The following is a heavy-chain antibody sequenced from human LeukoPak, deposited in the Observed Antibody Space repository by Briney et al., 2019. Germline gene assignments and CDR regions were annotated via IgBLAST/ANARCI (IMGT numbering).Heavy chain of an antibody. J-gene: IGHJ6*03. CDR3: ARDYYYDSSGYYYYYYMDV. V-gene: IGHV1-18*01. CDR2: ISAYNGNT. CDR1: GYTFTSYG. Sequence: ASVKVSCKASGYTFTSYGISWVRQAPGQGLEWMGWISAYNGNTNYAQELQGRVTMTTDTSTSTAYMELRSLRSDDTAVYYCARDYYYDSSGYYYYYYMDVWGKGTTVTVSS. D-gene: IGHD3-22*01.